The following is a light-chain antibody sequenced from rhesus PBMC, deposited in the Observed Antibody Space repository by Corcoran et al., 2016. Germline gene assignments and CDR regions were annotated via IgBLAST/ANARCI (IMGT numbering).Light chain of an antibody. CDR2: KAS. Sequence: DIQMTQSPSSLSASVGDTVTITCRASQSISNWLAWYQQKPGNAPKLLIYKASSLQSGVPSRFSGSGSGTDFTLTISSLQSEDFATYYCQQYSSYPCSFGQGTKVEIK. V-gene: IGKV1-22*01. CDR1: QSISNW. J-gene: IGKJ2*01. CDR3: QQYSSYPCS.